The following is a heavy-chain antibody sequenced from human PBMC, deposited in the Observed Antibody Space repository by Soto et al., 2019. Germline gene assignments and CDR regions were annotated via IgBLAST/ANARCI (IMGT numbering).Heavy chain of an antibody. CDR1: GGSISSGDYY. V-gene: IGHV4-30-4*01. J-gene: IGHJ5*02. D-gene: IGHD3-22*01. Sequence: LSLTCTVSGGSISSGDYYWSWIRQPPGKGLEWIGYIYYSVSTYYNPSLKSRVNISVDTSKNQFSLKLSSVTAADTAVYYCARALYYYDSSGHPDNWFDPWGQGTLVTVSS. CDR2: IYYSVST. CDR3: ARALYYYDSSGHPDNWFDP.